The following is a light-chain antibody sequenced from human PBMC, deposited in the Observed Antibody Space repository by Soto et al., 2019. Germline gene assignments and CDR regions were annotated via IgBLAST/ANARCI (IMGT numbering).Light chain of an antibody. V-gene: IGLV3-25*02. CDR1: ALPKQY. J-gene: IGLJ3*02. CDR3: QSADSSGSWV. Sequence: SYELTQPPSVSVSPGQTARISCSGHALPKQYAYWYQQKSGQAPVLVIYRDTERPSGIPERFSGSSSGTTVTLTISGVQAEDEADYYCQSADSSGSWVFGGGTNVTVL. CDR2: RDT.